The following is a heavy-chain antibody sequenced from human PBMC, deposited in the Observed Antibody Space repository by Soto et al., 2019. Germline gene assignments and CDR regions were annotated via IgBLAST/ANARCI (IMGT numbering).Heavy chain of an antibody. J-gene: IGHJ6*02. D-gene: IGHD2-2*01. CDR1: GYSFTSYW. Sequence: PGESLKISCKGSGYSFTSYWIGWVRQMPGKGLEWMGIIYPGDSDTRYSPSFQGQVTISADKSISTAYLQWSSLKASDTAMYYCAREAPDTSHSRNRYYYYYYGMDVWGQGTTVTVSS. CDR3: AREAPDTSHSRNRYYYYYYGMDV. V-gene: IGHV5-51*01. CDR2: IYPGDSDT.